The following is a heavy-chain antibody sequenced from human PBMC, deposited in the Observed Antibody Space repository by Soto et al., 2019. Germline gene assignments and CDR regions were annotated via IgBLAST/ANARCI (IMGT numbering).Heavy chain of an antibody. CDR3: ATVPDR. Sequence: PSETLSLTWAVSGGSISSGGYSWSWIRQPPGKGLEWIGYIYHSGSTYYNPSLKSRVTISVDRSKNQFSLKLSSVTAADTAVYYCATVPDRWGQGTLVTVSS. D-gene: IGHD2-2*01. CDR1: GGSISSGGYS. V-gene: IGHV4-30-2*01. J-gene: IGHJ5*02. CDR2: IYHSGST.